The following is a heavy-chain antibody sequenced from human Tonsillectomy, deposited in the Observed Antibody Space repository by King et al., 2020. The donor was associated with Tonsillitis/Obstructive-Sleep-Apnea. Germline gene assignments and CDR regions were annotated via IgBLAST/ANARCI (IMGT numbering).Heavy chain of an antibody. V-gene: IGHV4-59*01. J-gene: IGHJ4*02. CDR3: AASLAAAGTLFDY. CDR1: GGSISSYY. D-gene: IGHD6-13*01. Sequence: VQLQESGPGLVKPSETLSLTCTVSGGSISSYYWSWIRQPPGKGLECIGYIYYSWSTNYNPSLKSRVTISVDTSKNQFSLKLSSVTAADTAVYYCAASLAAAGTLFDYWGQGTLVTVSS. CDR2: IYYSWST.